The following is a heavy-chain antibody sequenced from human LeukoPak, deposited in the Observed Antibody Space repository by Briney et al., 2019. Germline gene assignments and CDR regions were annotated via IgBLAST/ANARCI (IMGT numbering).Heavy chain of an antibody. CDR1: GFTFSSYS. V-gene: IGHV3-21*04. CDR2: ISSSSSYI. D-gene: IGHD3-22*01. Sequence: GGSLRLSCAASGFTFSSYSMNWVRQAPGKGLEWVSSISSSSSYIYYADSVKGRFTISRDNAKNSLYLQMNSLRAEDTAVYYCARVKSYYYDSSGYEILDYWGQGTLVTVSS. J-gene: IGHJ4*02. CDR3: ARVKSYYYDSSGYEILDY.